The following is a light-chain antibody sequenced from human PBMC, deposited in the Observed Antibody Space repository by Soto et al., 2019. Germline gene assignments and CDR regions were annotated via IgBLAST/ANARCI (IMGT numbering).Light chain of an antibody. CDR2: GAS. V-gene: IGKV3-20*01. CDR3: EQYSSSHLT. CDR1: QTVSFSY. J-gene: IGKJ4*01. Sequence: EIVLTQSPGTLSLSPGDRATLSCRASQTVSFSYLAWYQQKPGQAPRLLIYGASSRATGIPDRFSGSESGTDFTLNISSLTHEDFAVYYCEQYSSSHLTFGGRTNVEIK.